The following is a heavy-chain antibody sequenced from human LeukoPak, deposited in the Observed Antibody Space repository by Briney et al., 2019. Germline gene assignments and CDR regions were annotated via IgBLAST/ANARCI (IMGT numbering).Heavy chain of an antibody. V-gene: IGHV4-59*08. D-gene: IGHD1-26*01. CDR2: IYYSGST. Sequence: PSETLSLTCTVSGGSISSYYWSWIRQPPVKGLEWIGYIYYSGSTNYNPSLKSRVTISVDTSKNQFSLKLSSVTAADTAVYYCARHVRRYGGEPGYGMDVWGQGTTVTVSS. CDR1: GGSISSYY. J-gene: IGHJ6*02. CDR3: ARHVRRYGGEPGYGMDV.